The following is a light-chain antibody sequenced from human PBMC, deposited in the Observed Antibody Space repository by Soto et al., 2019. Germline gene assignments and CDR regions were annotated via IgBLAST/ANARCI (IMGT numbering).Light chain of an antibody. CDR3: QQYDNLPPFT. V-gene: IGKV1-33*01. Sequence: DIQMTQSPSSLPASVGARVSITCQASQDIRTSLSWFQQKPGRAPKLLIYGASNLETGVPSRFRGSGSGTDFTFTISSLQPEDIATDYCQQYDNLPPFTFGPGTRVDIK. CDR2: GAS. J-gene: IGKJ3*01. CDR1: QDIRTS.